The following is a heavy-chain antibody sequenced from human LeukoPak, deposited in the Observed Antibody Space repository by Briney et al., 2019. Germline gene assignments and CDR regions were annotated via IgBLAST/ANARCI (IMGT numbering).Heavy chain of an antibody. CDR1: GFTFSSYS. J-gene: IGHJ5*02. V-gene: IGHV3-48*04. CDR3: ARDSSGWYHWFDP. D-gene: IGHD6-13*01. CDR2: ISSSSSTI. Sequence: GGSLRLSCAASGFTFSSYSMNWVRQAPGKGLEWVSYISSSSSTIYYADSVKGRFTISRDNAKNSLYLQMNSLQAEDTAVYYCARDSSGWYHWFDPWGQGTLVTVSS.